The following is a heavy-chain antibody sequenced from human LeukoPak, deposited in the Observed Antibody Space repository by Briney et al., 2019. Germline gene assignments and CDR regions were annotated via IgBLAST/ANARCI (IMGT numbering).Heavy chain of an antibody. J-gene: IGHJ6*02. CDR2: ISSSSSYI. Sequence: GGSLRLSCAASGFTFSSYSMNWVRQAPGKGLEWVSSISSSSSYIYYADSVKGRFTISRDNAKNSLYLQMNSLRAGDTAVYYCARDPGDGMDVWGQGTTVTVSS. V-gene: IGHV3-21*01. CDR1: GFTFSSYS. CDR3: ARDPGDGMDV.